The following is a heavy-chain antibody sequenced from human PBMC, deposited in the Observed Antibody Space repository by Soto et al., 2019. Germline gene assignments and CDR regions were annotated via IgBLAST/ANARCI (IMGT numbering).Heavy chain of an antibody. D-gene: IGHD3-3*01. V-gene: IGHV4-31*03. Sequence: SETLSLTCTVSGGSISSGGYYWSWIRQHPGKGLEWIGYIYYSGSTYYNPSLKSRVTISVDTSKNQFSLKLSSVTAADTAVYYCARAREPYYDFWSGYYTLGGIYYFDYWGQGXLVTVPS. CDR3: ARAREPYYDFWSGYYTLGGIYYFDY. CDR1: GGSISSGGYY. CDR2: IYYSGST. J-gene: IGHJ4*02.